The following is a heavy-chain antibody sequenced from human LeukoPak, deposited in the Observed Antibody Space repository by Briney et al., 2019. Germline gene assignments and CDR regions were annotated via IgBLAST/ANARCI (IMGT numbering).Heavy chain of an antibody. D-gene: IGHD6-13*01. CDR2: ISSSSSYI. V-gene: IGHV3-21*01. CDR3: ASYSSSWSFDY. Sequence: GGSPRLSCAASGFTFSSYSMNWVRQAPGKGLEWVSSISSSSSYIYYADSVKGQFTISRDNAKNSLYLQMNSLRAEDTAVYYCASYSSSWSFDYWGQGTLVTVSS. CDR1: GFTFSSYS. J-gene: IGHJ4*02.